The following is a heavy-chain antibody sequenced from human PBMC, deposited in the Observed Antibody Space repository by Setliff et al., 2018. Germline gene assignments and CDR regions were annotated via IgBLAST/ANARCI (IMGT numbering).Heavy chain of an antibody. CDR2: IISSGSHI. CDR1: GFTFSSYT. D-gene: IGHD2-15*01. CDR3: TRDYGFCSGGSCSYYGMDV. J-gene: IGHJ6*02. Sequence: GGSLRLSCAGSGFTFSSYTMNWVRQAPGKGLEWVSSIISSGSHIYYADSVKGRFTSSRDNAKNSLYLQMNSLRADDTAVYYCTRDYGFCSGGSCSYYGMDVWGQGTTGTVSS. V-gene: IGHV3-21*01.